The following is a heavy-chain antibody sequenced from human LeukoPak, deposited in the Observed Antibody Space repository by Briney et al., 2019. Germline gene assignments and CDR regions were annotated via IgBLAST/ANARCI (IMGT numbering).Heavy chain of an antibody. D-gene: IGHD6-13*01. CDR3: AKAQQLVPEPDY. CDR1: GFTFSSYG. V-gene: IGHV3-30*18. J-gene: IGHJ4*02. CDR2: ISYDGSNK. Sequence: GGSLRLSCAASGFTFSSYGMHWVRQAPGKGLEWVAVISYDGSNKYYADSVKGRFTISRDNSKNTLYLQMNSLRAEDTAVYYCAKAQQLVPEPDYWGQGTLVTVSS.